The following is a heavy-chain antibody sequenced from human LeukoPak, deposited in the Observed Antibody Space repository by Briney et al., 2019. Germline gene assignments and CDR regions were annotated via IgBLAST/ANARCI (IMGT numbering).Heavy chain of an antibody. CDR1: GFTFSSYS. Sequence: PGGSLRLSCAASGFTFSSYSMSWVRQAPGKGLEWVGRIKSKTDGGTTDYAAPVKGRFTISRDDSKNTLYLQMNSLKTEDTAVYYCTTDPPFWSGYYTLWDWGQGTLVTVSS. V-gene: IGHV3-15*01. CDR3: TTDPPFWSGYYTLWD. D-gene: IGHD3-3*01. J-gene: IGHJ4*02. CDR2: IKSKTDGGTT.